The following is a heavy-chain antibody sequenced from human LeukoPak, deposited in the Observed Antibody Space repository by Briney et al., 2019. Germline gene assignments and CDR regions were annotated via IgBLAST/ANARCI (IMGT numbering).Heavy chain of an antibody. CDR3: ARTMVGCGGDCYDY. CDR2: INPNSGGT. CDR1: GYTFTGYY. V-gene: IGHV1-2*02. D-gene: IGHD2-21*01. Sequence: ASVKVSCKASGYTFTGYYMHWVRQAPGQGLEWMGWINPNSGGTNYAQKFQGRVTMTRDTSISTAYMELSRLRSDDTAVYYCARTMVGCGGDCYDYWGQGTLVTVSS. J-gene: IGHJ4*02.